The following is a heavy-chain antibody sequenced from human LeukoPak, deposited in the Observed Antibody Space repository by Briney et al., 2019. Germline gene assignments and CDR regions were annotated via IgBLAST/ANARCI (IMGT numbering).Heavy chain of an antibody. Sequence: GASVKVSCKASGYTFTSYGISWVRQAPGQGLEWMGWISAYNGNTNYAQKLQGRVTMTTDTSTSTAYMELRSLRSDDTAVYYCARAPAIAAAGYLDAWGQGTTVTVSS. V-gene: IGHV1-18*01. J-gene: IGHJ6*02. CDR1: GYTFTSYG. CDR3: ARAPAIAAAGYLDA. D-gene: IGHD6-13*01. CDR2: ISAYNGNT.